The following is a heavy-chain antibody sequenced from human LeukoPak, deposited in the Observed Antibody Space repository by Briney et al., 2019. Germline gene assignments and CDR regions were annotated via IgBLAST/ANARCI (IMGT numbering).Heavy chain of an antibody. V-gene: IGHV3-23*01. Sequence: GGSLRLSCAASGFTFSSYAMSWVRQAPGKGLEWVSGISGSGGRTNYADSVKGRFTISRDNSKNTLSLQMNSLRAEDTAVYYCAKGLYYDILTGGSKIDYWGQGTLVTVSS. J-gene: IGHJ4*02. CDR3: AKGLYYDILTGGSKIDY. D-gene: IGHD3-9*01. CDR1: GFTFSSYA. CDR2: ISGSGGRT.